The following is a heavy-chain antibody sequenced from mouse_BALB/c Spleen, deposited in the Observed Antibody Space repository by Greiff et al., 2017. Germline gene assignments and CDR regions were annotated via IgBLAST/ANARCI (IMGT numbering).Heavy chain of an antibody. CDR2: IDPYNGTI. Sequence: EVKLMESGPELVKPGASVKVSCKASGYAFTSYNMYWVKQYHGKSLEWIGYIDPYNGTISYNQKFKGKATLTVDKSSSTAYMHLNSLTSEDSAVYYCARGPLFDVWGAGTTVTVSS. J-gene: IGHJ1*01. V-gene: IGHV1S135*01. CDR1: GYAFTSYN. CDR3: ARGPLFDV. D-gene: IGHD6-1*01.